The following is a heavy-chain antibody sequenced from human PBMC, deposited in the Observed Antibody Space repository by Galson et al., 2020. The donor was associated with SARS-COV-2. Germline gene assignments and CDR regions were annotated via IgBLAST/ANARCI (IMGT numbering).Heavy chain of an antibody. Sequence: SETLSLTCPVSGGSISSYYWSWIRQPPGKGLEWLGHIYYSGSTHYNPSLKSRVTISVDTSKNQFSLKLSSVTAADTAVYYCARGIAQRVVVAAIETWFDPWGQGTLVTVSS. D-gene: IGHD2-15*01. CDR2: IYYSGST. CDR3: ARGIAQRVVVAAIETWFDP. V-gene: IGHV4-59*01. J-gene: IGHJ5*02. CDR1: GGSISSYY.